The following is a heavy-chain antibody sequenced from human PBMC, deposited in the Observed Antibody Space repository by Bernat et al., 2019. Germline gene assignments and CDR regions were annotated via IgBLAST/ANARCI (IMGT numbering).Heavy chain of an antibody. CDR3: AKGATMLVRVDGMDV. D-gene: IGHD3-22*01. V-gene: IGHV3-30*02. CDR2: IRYDGSNK. Sequence: QVQLVESGGGVVQPGGSLRLSCAVSGFTFSSYGMHWVRQAPGKGLEWVAFIRYDGSNKYYADSVKGRFTISRDNSKNTLYLQMNSLRAEDTAVYYCAKGATMLVRVDGMDVWGQGTTVTVSS. CDR1: GFTFSSYG. J-gene: IGHJ6*02.